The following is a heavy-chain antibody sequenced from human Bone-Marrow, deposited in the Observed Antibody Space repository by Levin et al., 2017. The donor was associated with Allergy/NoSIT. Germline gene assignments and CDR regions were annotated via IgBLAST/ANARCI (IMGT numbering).Heavy chain of an antibody. CDR3: AREGTYYYDSSGYSEGYWFDP. D-gene: IGHD3-22*01. J-gene: IGHJ5*02. CDR2: ISAYNGNT. CDR1: GYTFTSYG. V-gene: IGHV1-18*01. Sequence: ASVKVSCKASGYTFTSYGISWVRQAPGQGLEWMGWISAYNGNTNYAQKLQGRVTMTTDTSTSTAYMELRSLRSDDTAVYYCAREGTYYYDSSGYSEGYWFDPWGQGTLVTVSS.